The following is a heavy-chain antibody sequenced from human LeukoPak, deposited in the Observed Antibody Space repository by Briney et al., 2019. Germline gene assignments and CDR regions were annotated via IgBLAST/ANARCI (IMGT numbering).Heavy chain of an antibody. D-gene: IGHD6-13*01. CDR1: GGSISSGGYY. J-gene: IGHJ4*02. Sequence: SETLSLTCTVSGGSISSGGYYWSWIRQPPGKGLEWIGYIYYSGSTYYNPSLKSRVTISVDTSKNQFSLKLSSVTAADTAVYYCARVSSSWYWVSDYWGQGTLVTVSS. CDR3: ARVSSSWYWVSDY. CDR2: IYYSGST. V-gene: IGHV4-31*03.